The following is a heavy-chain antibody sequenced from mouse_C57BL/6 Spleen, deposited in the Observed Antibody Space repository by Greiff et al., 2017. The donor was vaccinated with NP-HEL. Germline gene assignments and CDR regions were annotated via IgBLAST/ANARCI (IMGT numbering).Heavy chain of an antibody. D-gene: IGHD1-1*01. J-gene: IGHJ1*03. CDR3: ARHVDGEGYFDV. CDR1: GFTFSSYT. CDR2: ISGGGGNT. Sequence: EVQRVESGGGLVKPGGSLKLSCAASGFTFSSYTMSWVRQTPEKRLEWVATISGGGGNTYYPDSVKGRFTISRDNAKNTLYLQMSSLRSEDTALYYCARHVDGEGYFDVWGTGTTVTVSS. V-gene: IGHV5-9*01.